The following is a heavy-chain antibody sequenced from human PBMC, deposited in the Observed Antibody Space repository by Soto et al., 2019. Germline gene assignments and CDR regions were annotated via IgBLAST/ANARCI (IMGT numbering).Heavy chain of an antibody. J-gene: IGHJ5*02. CDR2: IKQDGSEK. Sequence: GGSLRLSCAASGFTFSSYWMSWVRQAPGKGREWVTNIKQDGSEKNNADSVGGRFTISRDNAKNSLYLQMNSLRAEATAVYYCARDGSLASWGQGTLVTVSS. CDR1: GFTFSSYW. D-gene: IGHD1-1*01. CDR3: ARDGSLAS. V-gene: IGHV3-7*01.